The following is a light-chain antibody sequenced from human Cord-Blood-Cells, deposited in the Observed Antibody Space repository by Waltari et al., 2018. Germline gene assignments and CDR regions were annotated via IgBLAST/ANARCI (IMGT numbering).Light chain of an antibody. Sequence: DIQMTQSPSTLSASVGDRVTITCRASQSISSWLAWYQQKPGKAPKLLIYKASSVESGVPSRFSGSGAGTEFTLTISSLQPDDFATYYCQQYNSYSRTFGQGTKVEIK. CDR3: QQYNSYSRT. CDR1: QSISSW. J-gene: IGKJ1*01. CDR2: KAS. V-gene: IGKV1-5*03.